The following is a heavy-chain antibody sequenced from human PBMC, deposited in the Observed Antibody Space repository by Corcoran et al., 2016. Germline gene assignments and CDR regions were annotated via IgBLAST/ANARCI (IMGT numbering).Heavy chain of an antibody. V-gene: IGHV4-59*01. CDR3: ARGRESMTTVKWFDP. D-gene: IGHD4-4*01. J-gene: IGHJ5*02. CDR1: GGSISSYY. Sequence: QVQLQESGPGLVKPSETLSLTCTVSGGSISSYYWSWIRQPPGKGLEWIGYIYYSGSTNYNPSLKSRVTISVDTSKNQFSLKLSSVTAADTAVYYCARGRESMTTVKWFDPWGQGTLVTVSS. CDR2: IYYSGST.